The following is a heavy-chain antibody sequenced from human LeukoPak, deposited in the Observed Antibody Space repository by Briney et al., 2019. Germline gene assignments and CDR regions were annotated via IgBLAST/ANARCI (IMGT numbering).Heavy chain of an antibody. Sequence: GASVTVSCKASGDTFTSNSMHWVRQAPGQGLEWMGIINPSGGSTLYPQRFQGRVTMTSDTSTSTVYMELSSLRSEDTAVYYCARGDSSGYFDYWGQGTLVTVSS. D-gene: IGHD3-22*01. CDR1: GDTFTSNS. V-gene: IGHV1-46*01. CDR2: INPSGGST. J-gene: IGHJ4*02. CDR3: ARGDSSGYFDY.